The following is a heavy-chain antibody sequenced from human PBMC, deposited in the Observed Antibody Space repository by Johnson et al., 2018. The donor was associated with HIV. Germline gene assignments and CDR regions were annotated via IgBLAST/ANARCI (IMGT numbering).Heavy chain of an antibody. CDR1: GFTFSTYG. D-gene: IGHD6-13*01. CDR2: IWYDGSNK. Sequence: VHLVESGGGVVQPGRSLRLSCAASGFTFSTYGMHWFRQAPGKGLEWVAVIWYDGSNKYHADSVKGRFTISRDNSKNTLFLQMNSLRAEDTAVYYCAKDQWSTSWTNDAFDIWGQGTMVTVSS. V-gene: IGHV3-33*06. CDR3: AKDQWSTSWTNDAFDI. J-gene: IGHJ3*02.